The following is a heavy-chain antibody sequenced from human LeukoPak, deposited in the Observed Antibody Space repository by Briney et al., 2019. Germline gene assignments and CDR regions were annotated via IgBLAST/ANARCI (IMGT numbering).Heavy chain of an antibody. J-gene: IGHJ5*02. Sequence: PSETLSLTCTVSGSSISSSSYYWGWIRQPPGKGLEWIGSIYYSGSTYYNPSLKSGVTISVDTSKNQFSLKLSSVTAADTAVYYCARHDRSYSANYYNNWFDPWGQGTLVTVSS. CDR2: IYYSGST. D-gene: IGHD3-10*01. V-gene: IGHV4-39*01. CDR1: GSSISSSSYY. CDR3: ARHDRSYSANYYNNWFDP.